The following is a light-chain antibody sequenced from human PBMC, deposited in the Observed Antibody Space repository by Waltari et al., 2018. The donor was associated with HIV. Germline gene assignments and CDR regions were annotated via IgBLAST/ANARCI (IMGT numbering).Light chain of an antibody. V-gene: IGKV4-1*01. CDR3: QQYISAPLT. Sequence: DVVMTQSPESLAVSLGVRDTITCKSSQSVFYSPRNKQCLAWFQQKPGQPPKLLIYWASTRESGVPDRFSGSGSGTDFTLTISSLQAEDVAIYYCQQYISAPLTFGQGTRLEIK. CDR2: WAS. CDR1: QSVFYSPRNKQC. J-gene: IGKJ5*01.